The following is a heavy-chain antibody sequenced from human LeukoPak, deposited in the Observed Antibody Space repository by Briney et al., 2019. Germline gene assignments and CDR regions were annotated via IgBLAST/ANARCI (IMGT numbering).Heavy chain of an antibody. CDR3: ARSIVGVRKRNDY. V-gene: IGHV1-8*01. CDR1: GYTFTSYD. CDR2: MNPNSGHT. Sequence: ASVKVSCKASGYTFTSYDIVWVRQASGQGLEWMGWMNPNSGHTGYAQKFQGRVTMTRTTSISTAYMELTSLTSEDSAVYYCARSIVGVRKRNDYWGQGTLVTVSS. D-gene: IGHD1-26*01. J-gene: IGHJ4*02.